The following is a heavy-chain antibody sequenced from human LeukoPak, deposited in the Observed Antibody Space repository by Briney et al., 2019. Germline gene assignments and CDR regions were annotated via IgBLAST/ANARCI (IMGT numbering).Heavy chain of an antibody. V-gene: IGHV4-39*02. CDR2: IYYSGST. Sequence: PSETLSLTCTVSGGSISSSSYYWGWIRQPPGKGLEWIGSIYYSGSTYYNPSLKSRVTISVDTSKNQFSLKLSSVTAADTAVYYCARDPRPWYCSSTSCQFLDYWGQGTLVTVSS. CDR3: ARDPRPWYCSSTSCQFLDY. J-gene: IGHJ4*02. D-gene: IGHD2-2*01. CDR1: GGSISSSSYY.